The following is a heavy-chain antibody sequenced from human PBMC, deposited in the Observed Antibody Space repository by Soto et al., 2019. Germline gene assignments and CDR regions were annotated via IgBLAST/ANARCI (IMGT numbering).Heavy chain of an antibody. V-gene: IGHV3-11*03. CDR3: ARRGPGTYFDY. Sequence: GGSLRLSCEASGFTFSEYYMSWIRQAPGKGLEWVSYISGSSTYINYADSVKGRFTISRDNSKNTLYLQMNSLRAEDTAVYYCARRGPGTYFDYWGQGTLVTVSS. CDR1: GFTFSEYY. D-gene: IGHD6-13*01. J-gene: IGHJ4*02. CDR2: ISGSSTYI.